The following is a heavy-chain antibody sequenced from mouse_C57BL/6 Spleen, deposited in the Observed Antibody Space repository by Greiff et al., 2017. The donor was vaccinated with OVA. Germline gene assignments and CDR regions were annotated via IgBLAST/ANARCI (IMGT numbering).Heavy chain of an antibody. Sequence: EVQLQQSGPELVKPGASVKIPCKASGYTFTDYNMDWVKQSHGKSLEWIGDINPNNGGTIYNQKFKGKATLTVDKSSSTAYMELRSLTSEDTAVYYCARDSWDGNYFDYWGQGTTLTVSS. J-gene: IGHJ2*01. V-gene: IGHV1-18*01. CDR1: GYTFTDYN. D-gene: IGHD4-1*01. CDR3: ARDSWDGNYFDY. CDR2: INPNNGGT.